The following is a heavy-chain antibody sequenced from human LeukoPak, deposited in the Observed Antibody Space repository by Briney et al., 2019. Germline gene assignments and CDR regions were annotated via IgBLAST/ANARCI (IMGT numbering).Heavy chain of an antibody. CDR3: ARLSAAVHLGAFDL. CDR2: IHTGGSN. D-gene: IGHD3-3*01. J-gene: IGHJ3*01. CDR1: GFSISSGHY. Sequence: SETLSLTCTVSGFSISSGHYWGWVRQPPGKGLEWIGYIHTGGSNNQYPSLKSRVTISVDKSKNHFSLRLTSVTAADTAVYYCARLSAAVHLGAFDLWGQGTMVTVSS. V-gene: IGHV4-4*09.